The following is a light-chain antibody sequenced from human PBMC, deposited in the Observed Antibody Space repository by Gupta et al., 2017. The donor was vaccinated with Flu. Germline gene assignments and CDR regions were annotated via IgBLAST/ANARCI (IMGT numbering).Light chain of an antibody. V-gene: IGLV2-14*01. J-gene: IGLJ3*02. CDR2: EVS. CDR1: SSDIGGYNY. CDR3: SSYTNTNTLVL. Sequence: SSDIGGYNYVSWYQQHPGKAPKLMIFEVSNRPSGFSTRFSGSKSGNTASLTISGLQAEDEADYYCSSYTNTNTLVLFGRGTKLTVL.